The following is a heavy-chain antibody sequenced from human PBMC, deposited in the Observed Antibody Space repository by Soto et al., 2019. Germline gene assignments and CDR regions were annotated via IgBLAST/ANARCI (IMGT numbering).Heavy chain of an antibody. V-gene: IGHV1-69*06. Sequence: QVQLVKSGAEVKKPGSSMKVSCKASGGTLSNYAISWMRQAPGQGLEWMGGIIPLLGTANYAQNFQGRVTITADKSTTTAYMELSSLRSEDTAVYYCATEGYSGSYYAYWGQGTLVTVS. CDR2: IIPLLGTA. D-gene: IGHD1-26*01. CDR1: GGTLSNYA. J-gene: IGHJ4*02. CDR3: ATEGYSGSYYAY.